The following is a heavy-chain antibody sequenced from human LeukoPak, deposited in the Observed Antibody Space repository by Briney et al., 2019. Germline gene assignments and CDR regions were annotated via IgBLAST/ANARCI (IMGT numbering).Heavy chain of an antibody. V-gene: IGHV4-59*08. CDR3: ARGRGYGGNYLRAFDI. D-gene: IGHD1-26*01. J-gene: IGHJ3*02. Sequence: SETLSLTCTVSGGPIGSYFWSWIRQPPGKGLEWIGYNSGSTKYNPSLKSRVTISVDTSKNQFSLKLSSVTAADTAVYYCARGRGYGGNYLRAFDIWGQGTMVSVSS. CDR2: NSGST. CDR1: GGPIGSYF.